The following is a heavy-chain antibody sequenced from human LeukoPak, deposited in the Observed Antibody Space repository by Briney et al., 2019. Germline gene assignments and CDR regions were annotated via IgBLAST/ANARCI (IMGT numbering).Heavy chain of an antibody. CDR3: AGISSGRDYYFDY. V-gene: IGHV1-69*05. CDR1: GGTFTSYA. D-gene: IGHD6-19*01. Sequence: SVKVSFNASGGTFTSYAISWVPQAPGQGLEWMARIIPIFGTANYAQKFQGRVTIPTDESTSTAYMELSSLRSEDTAVYYCAGISSGRDYYFDYWGQGTLVTVSS. CDR2: IIPIFGTA. J-gene: IGHJ4*02.